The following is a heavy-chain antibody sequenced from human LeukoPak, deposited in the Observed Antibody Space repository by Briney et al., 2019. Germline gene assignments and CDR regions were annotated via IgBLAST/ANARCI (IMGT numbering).Heavy chain of an antibody. J-gene: IGHJ4*02. V-gene: IGHV3-30-3*01. Sequence: GGSLRLSCAASGFTFNNYAMNWVRQAPGKGLEWVAVISYDGSNKYYADSVKGRFTISRDNSKNTLYLQMNSLRAEDTAVYYCARDTLYGNYFDYWGQGTLVTVSS. CDR1: GFTFNNYA. CDR3: ARDTLYGNYFDY. D-gene: IGHD3-10*01. CDR2: ISYDGSNK.